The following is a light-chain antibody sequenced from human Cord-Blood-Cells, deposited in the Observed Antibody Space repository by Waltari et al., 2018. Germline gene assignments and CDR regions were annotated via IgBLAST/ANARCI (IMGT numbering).Light chain of an antibody. J-gene: IGLJ3*02. CDR3: CSYAGSSTWV. V-gene: IGLV2-23*01. CDR2: EGS. Sequence: QSALTQPASVSGSPGQSITLSCTGTRSDVGSDNLVPWYQQNTGKAPKLMIYEGSKRPSGVSNRFSGSKSGNTASLTISGLQAEDEADYYCCSYAGSSTWVFGGGTKLTVL. CDR1: RSDVGSDNL.